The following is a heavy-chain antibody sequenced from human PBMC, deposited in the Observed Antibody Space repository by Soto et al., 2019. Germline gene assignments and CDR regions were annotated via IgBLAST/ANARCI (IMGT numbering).Heavy chain of an antibody. Sequence: SETLSLTSTVSGGSISSGGYYWRWIRPHAGKGLEWIGDVYESGSTYYNPSLKRLVTIPVDTSKNQFSLKLSSVTAADTAVYYCARDRAYCSSTSCQPSLSARQPSYGFTRPTHGFDPWGQGTLVTVSS. CDR2: VYESGST. D-gene: IGHD2-2*01. J-gene: IGHJ5*02. V-gene: IGHV4-31*01. CDR3: ARDRAYCSSTSCQPSLSARQPSYGFTRPTHGFDP. CDR1: GGSISSGGYY.